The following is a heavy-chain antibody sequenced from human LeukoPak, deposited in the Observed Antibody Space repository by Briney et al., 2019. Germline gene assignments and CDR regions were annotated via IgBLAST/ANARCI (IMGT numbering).Heavy chain of an antibody. D-gene: IGHD3/OR15-3a*01. CDR1: GFTFSDYY. J-gene: IGHJ4*02. CDR2: ISSSGKYI. V-gene: IGHV3-11*04. Sequence: GGSLRLSCAASGFTFSDYYMTWIRQAPGKGLEWVSYISSSGKYIYYADSVKGRFTTSRDNAKNSLYLQMNSLRAEDTAVYYCATMIFGGGFDYWGQGTLVTVSS. CDR3: ATMIFGGGFDY.